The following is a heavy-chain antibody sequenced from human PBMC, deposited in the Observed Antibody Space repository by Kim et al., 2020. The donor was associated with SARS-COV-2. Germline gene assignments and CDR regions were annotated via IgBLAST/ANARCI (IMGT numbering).Heavy chain of an antibody. CDR3: AAVGYTYRQSYFDY. V-gene: IGHV4-4*07. D-gene: IGHD5-18*01. Sequence: SETLSLTCTVSGDSVSGYYWSWLRQPAGKRLEWIGRLFTSGCSSVDTKSNPSLQSRVNISADISKNQFSLTLTSVTVADMAVYYCAAVGYTYRQSYFDY. CDR1: GDSVSGYY. J-gene: IGHJ4*01. CDR2: LFTSGCSSVDT.